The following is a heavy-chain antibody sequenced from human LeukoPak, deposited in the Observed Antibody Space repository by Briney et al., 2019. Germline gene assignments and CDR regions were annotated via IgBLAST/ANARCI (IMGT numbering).Heavy chain of an antibody. CDR3: AKQEEQWLVRGAFDY. Sequence: PGGSLRLSCAASGFTFSSYSMNWVRQAPGKGLEWVSSISSSSSYIYYADSVKGRFTISRDNSKNTLYLQMNSLRAEDTAVYYCAKQEEQWLVRGAFDYWGQGTLVTVSS. V-gene: IGHV3-21*04. D-gene: IGHD6-19*01. CDR2: ISSSSSYI. CDR1: GFTFSSYS. J-gene: IGHJ4*02.